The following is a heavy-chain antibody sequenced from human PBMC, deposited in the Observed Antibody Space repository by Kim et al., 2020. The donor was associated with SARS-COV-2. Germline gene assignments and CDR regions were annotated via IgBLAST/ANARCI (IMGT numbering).Heavy chain of an antibody. J-gene: IGHJ3*02. CDR3: ARATGITMILVVIQAFDI. CDR1: GGSISSGGYY. D-gene: IGHD3-22*01. V-gene: IGHV4-31*03. CDR2: IYYSGST. Sequence: SETMSLTCTVSGGSISSGGYYWSWIRQHPGKGLEWIGYIYYSGSTYYNPSLKSRVTISVDTSKNQFSLKLSSVTAADTAVYYCARATGITMILVVIQAFDIWGQGTMVTVSS.